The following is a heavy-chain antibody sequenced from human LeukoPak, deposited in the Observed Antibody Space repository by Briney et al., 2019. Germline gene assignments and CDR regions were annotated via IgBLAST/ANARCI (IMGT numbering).Heavy chain of an antibody. J-gene: IGHJ3*02. CDR2: INPNSGGT. D-gene: IGHD1-26*01. V-gene: IGHV1-2*06. CDR1: GYTFTGYY. CDR3: ARDRSIYSAFDI. Sequence: ASVKVSCKASGYTFTGYYMHWVRQAPGQGLEWMGRINPNSGGTNYAQKFQGRVTMTRDTSISTACMELSRLRSDDTAVYYCARDRSIYSAFDIWGQGKMVTVSS.